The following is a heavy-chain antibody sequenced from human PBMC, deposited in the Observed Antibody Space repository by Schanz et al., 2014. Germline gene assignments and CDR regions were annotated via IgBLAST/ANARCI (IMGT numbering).Heavy chain of an antibody. Sequence: VQLLESGGGLVKPGGSLRLSCAASTSIFNHAWMSWVRQAPGKGLEWVSYIGNGGVTIYYADSVKGRFTISRDNSKNSLYLQMNSLRAEDAAVYYCARIGGSVFDYWAQGTLVTVSS. V-gene: IGHV3-11*01. CDR3: ARIGGSVFDY. J-gene: IGHJ4*02. D-gene: IGHD3-10*01. CDR1: TSIFNHAW. CDR2: IGNGGVTI.